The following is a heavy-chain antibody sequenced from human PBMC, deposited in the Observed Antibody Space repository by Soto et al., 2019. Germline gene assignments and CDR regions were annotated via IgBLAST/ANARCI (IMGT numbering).Heavy chain of an antibody. CDR1: GFSLSTRGVG. V-gene: IGHV2-5*02. J-gene: IGHJ6*03. CDR3: AHSRAFFHYYYMDV. CDR2: IYWDDDK. Sequence: QITLKESGPTLVKPTQTLTLTCTFSGFSLSTRGVGVDWIRQSPGKALEWLALIYWDDDKRYSPSLKSRLTITKDTSKNQVVLTMTDMDPVDTGTYYCAHSRAFFHYYYMDVWGKGTTVTVSS.